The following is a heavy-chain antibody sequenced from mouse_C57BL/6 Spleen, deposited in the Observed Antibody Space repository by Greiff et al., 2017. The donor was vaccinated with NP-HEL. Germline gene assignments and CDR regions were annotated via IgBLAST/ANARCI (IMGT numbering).Heavy chain of an antibody. CDR3: AREDYDYDKDYFDY. CDR2: ISYDGSN. D-gene: IGHD2-4*01. V-gene: IGHV3-6*01. Sequence: EVKLQESGPGLVKPSQSLSLTCSVTGYSITSGYYWNWIRQFPGNKLEWMGYISYDGSNNYNPSLKNRISITRDTSKNQFFLKLNSVTTEDTATYYVAREDYDYDKDYFDYWGQGTTLTVSS. J-gene: IGHJ2*01. CDR1: GYSITSGYY.